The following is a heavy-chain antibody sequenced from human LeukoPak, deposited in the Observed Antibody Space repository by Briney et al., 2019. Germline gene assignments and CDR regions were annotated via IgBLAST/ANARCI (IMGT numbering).Heavy chain of an antibody. Sequence: GGSLRLSCVGSGFTSIAYALTWARQAPGKGLEWVSSISGGGVTTYYADSVKGRFTISRDNSKNTLYLQMNSLRAEDTAVYYCASLLAAGAFDIWGQGTMVTVSS. CDR3: ASLLAAGAFDI. CDR2: ISGGGVTT. CDR1: GFTSIAYA. V-gene: IGHV3-23*01. D-gene: IGHD3-3*02. J-gene: IGHJ3*02.